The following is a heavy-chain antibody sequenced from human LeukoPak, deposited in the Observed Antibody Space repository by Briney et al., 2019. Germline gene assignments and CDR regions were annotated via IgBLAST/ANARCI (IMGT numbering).Heavy chain of an antibody. V-gene: IGHV3-53*01. CDR3: ARGGYSYGSQYYFDY. D-gene: IGHD3-16*02. Sequence: GGSLRLSCAASGFTVSRNYMSWVRQAQGRGLEWVSVIYSGGTTYYADSVKGRFTISRDISKNTLYLQMNSLTAEDTAVYFCARGGYSYGSQYYFDYWGQGTLVTVFS. J-gene: IGHJ4*02. CDR1: GFTVSRNY. CDR2: IYSGGTT.